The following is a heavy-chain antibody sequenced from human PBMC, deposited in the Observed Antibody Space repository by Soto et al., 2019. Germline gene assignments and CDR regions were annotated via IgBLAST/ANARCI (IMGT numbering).Heavy chain of an antibody. Sequence: GESLKISCKGSGYSFTSYWIGWVRQMPGKGLEWMGIIYPGDSDTRYSPSFQGQVTISADKSISTAYLQWSSLKASDTAMYYCARQTYSNYYYYYMDVWGKGTTVTVSS. V-gene: IGHV5-51*01. CDR3: ARQTYSNYYYYYMDV. CDR1: GYSFTSYW. CDR2: IYPGDSDT. J-gene: IGHJ6*03. D-gene: IGHD4-4*01.